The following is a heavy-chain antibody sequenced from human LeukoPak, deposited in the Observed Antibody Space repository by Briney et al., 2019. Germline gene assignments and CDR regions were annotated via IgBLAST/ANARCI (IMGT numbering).Heavy chain of an antibody. Sequence: GGSLRLACAASGFSFSSYAMSWVRQAPGKGLEWVSVIGGSGGNTYYADSVKGRFTISRDSSKNTVYLQMNSLRAEDTAVYYCARGWSVGMDVWGQGTTVTVSS. CDR3: ARGWSVGMDV. V-gene: IGHV3-23*01. CDR1: GFSFSSYA. J-gene: IGHJ6*02. CDR2: IGGSGGNT.